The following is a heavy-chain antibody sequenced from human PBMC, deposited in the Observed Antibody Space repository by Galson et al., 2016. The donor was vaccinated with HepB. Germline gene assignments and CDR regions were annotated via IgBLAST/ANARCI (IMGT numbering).Heavy chain of an antibody. CDR2: IYSIGTT. D-gene: IGHD3-16*01. Sequence: SLRLSCAVSGFTVSNNYMTWVRQAPGKGPEWVALIYSIGTTAYADSVKGRFTISRDNSRNTLNLEMKSLRADDTPVYYCARKSDTHCYDGDFWGQGTLATVSS. V-gene: IGHV3-53*01. CDR1: GFTVSNNY. J-gene: IGHJ4*02. CDR3: ARKSDTHCYDGDF.